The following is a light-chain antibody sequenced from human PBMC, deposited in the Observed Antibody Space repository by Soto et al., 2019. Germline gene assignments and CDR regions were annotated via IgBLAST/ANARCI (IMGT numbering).Light chain of an antibody. CDR3: QQYNNYPYN. V-gene: IGKV1-33*01. Sequence: DIQMTQSPSSLSASVGDRVTITCQASQDINNYLNWYQQRPGKAPNLLIYGASNLEAGVPSRFSGSGSGTEFTFTISSLQAEDIATYYCQQYNNYPYNFGQGTKVDIK. CDR1: QDINNY. CDR2: GAS. J-gene: IGKJ2*01.